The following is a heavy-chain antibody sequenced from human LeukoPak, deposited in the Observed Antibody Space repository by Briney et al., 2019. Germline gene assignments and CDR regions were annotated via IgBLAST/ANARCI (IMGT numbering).Heavy chain of an antibody. J-gene: IGHJ4*02. CDR3: AKSQVALGDY. CDR1: GFTFSSYG. CDR2: ISYDGSNK. D-gene: IGHD2-15*01. Sequence: GRSLRLSCAASGFTFSSYGMHWVRQAPGKGLEWVAVISYDGSNKYYADSVKGRFTISRDNSKNTLYLQMNSLRAEDTAVYYCAKSQVALGDYWGQGTLVTVSS. V-gene: IGHV3-30*18.